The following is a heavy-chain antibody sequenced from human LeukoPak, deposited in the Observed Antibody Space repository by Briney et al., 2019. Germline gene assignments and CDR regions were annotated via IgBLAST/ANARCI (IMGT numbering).Heavy chain of an antibody. CDR1: GFTFSSYG. Sequence: GGSLRLSCAASGFTFSSYGMKWVRQAPGKGLEWVSSISSSSSYISYADSVKGRFTISRDNAKNSLYLQMNSLRAEDTAVYYCARDSCYDFWSGLRVCAFDIWGQGTMVTVSS. D-gene: IGHD3-3*01. V-gene: IGHV3-21*01. CDR3: ARDSCYDFWSGLRVCAFDI. CDR2: ISSSSSYI. J-gene: IGHJ3*02.